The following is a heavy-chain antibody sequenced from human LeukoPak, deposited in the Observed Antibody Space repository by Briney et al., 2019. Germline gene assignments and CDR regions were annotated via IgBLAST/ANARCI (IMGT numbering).Heavy chain of an antibody. Sequence: PSETLSLTYTVSGGSISSYYWSWIRQPPGKGLEWIGYIYYSGSTNYNPSLKSRVTISADTSKNQFSLKLNSLTTADTAVYYCTRGAGWLIDYWGQGILVTVSS. CDR1: GGSISSYY. D-gene: IGHD3-16*01. CDR2: IYYSGST. CDR3: TRGAGWLIDY. J-gene: IGHJ4*02. V-gene: IGHV4-59*01.